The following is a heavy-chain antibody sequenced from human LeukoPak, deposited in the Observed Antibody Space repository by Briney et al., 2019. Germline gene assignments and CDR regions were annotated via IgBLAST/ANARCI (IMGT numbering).Heavy chain of an antibody. V-gene: IGHV4-59*01. CDR3: AYGSGSYLDIYYYYGMDV. CDR2: IYYSGST. D-gene: IGHD3-10*01. J-gene: IGHJ6*02. Sequence: SETLSLTCTVSGGSISSYYRSWLRQPPGKGLEWIGYIYYSGSTNYNPSLKSRVNISVDTSKNQFSLKLSSVTAADTAVYYCAYGSGSYLDIYYYYGMDVWGQGTTVTVSS. CDR1: GGSISSYY.